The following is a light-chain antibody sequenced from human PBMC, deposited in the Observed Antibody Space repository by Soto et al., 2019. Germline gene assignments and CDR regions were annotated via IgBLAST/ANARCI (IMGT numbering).Light chain of an antibody. CDR3: QQRINWRSS. Sequence: EIVLTQSPATLSLSPGERATLSCRASQSVSTYLAWYQQKPGQAPRLLIYDASNRATGIPARFSGSGSGTDFTLTISSLEPEDFAIYYCQQRINWRSSFGGGTKVEIK. CDR2: DAS. V-gene: IGKV3-11*01. J-gene: IGKJ4*01. CDR1: QSVSTY.